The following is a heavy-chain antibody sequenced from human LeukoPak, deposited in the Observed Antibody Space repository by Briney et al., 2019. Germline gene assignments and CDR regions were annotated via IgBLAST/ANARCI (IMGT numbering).Heavy chain of an antibody. CDR2: ISPDGRST. J-gene: IGHJ4*02. D-gene: IGHD6-19*01. V-gene: IGHV3-74*01. CDR3: TRGGSVPATRSFDY. Sequence: GGSLRLSCAASGFTFSNNWMHWVRQAPGKGLVWVSRISPDGRSTTYADSVKGRFTISRDNSKNTVYLQMNSLRVEDTAVYYCTRGGSVPATRSFDYWGQGTLVTVSS. CDR1: GFTFSNNW.